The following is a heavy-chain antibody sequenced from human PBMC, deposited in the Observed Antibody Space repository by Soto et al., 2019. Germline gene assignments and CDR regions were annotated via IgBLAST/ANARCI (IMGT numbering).Heavy chain of an antibody. V-gene: IGHV1-69*02. CDR2: IIPILGIA. J-gene: IGHJ6*03. D-gene: IGHD5-12*01. CDR1: GGTFSSYT. Sequence: ASVKVSCKASGGTFSSYTISWVRQAPGQGLEWMGRIIPILGIANYAQKFQGRVTITADKSTSTAYMELSSLRSEDTAVYYCARAIGAYSGYDPSVGYMDVWGKGTTVTVSS. CDR3: ARAIGAYSGYDPSVGYMDV.